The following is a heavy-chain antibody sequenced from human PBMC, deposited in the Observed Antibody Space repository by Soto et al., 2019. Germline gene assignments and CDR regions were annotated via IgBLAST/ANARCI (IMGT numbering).Heavy chain of an antibody. CDR3: ASNSGSAPYYFDY. V-gene: IGHV4-31*03. D-gene: IGHD6-19*01. Sequence: TXEALSLTCTVSGGSSSSGGYYWSWIRQHPGKGLEWIGYIYYSGSTYYNPSLKSRVTISVDTSKNQFSLKLSSVTAADTAVYYCASNSGSAPYYFDYWGQGTLVTVSS. J-gene: IGHJ4*02. CDR1: GGSSSSGGYY. CDR2: IYYSGST.